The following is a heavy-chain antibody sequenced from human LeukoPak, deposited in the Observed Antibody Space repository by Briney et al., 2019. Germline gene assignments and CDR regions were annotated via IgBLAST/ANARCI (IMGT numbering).Heavy chain of an antibody. Sequence: SVKVSCKASGGTFSSYAISWVRQAPGQGLEWMGGIIPNFGTANYAQKFQGRVTITADESTSTAYMELSSLRSEDTAVYYCASGAGSAMVTTNFDYWGQGTLVTVSS. CDR3: ASGAGSAMVTTNFDY. V-gene: IGHV1-69*13. CDR1: GGTFSSYA. CDR2: IIPNFGTA. D-gene: IGHD5-18*01. J-gene: IGHJ4*02.